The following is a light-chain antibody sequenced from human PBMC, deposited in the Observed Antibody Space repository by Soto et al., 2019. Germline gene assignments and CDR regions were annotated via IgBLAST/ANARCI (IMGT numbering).Light chain of an antibody. CDR3: CSYAGSYTGV. Sequence: QSALTQPRPVSGSPGQSVTISCTGTSSDVGGYNYVSWYQLHPGTAPKLMIYDVSKRPSGVPDRFSGSKSGNTASLTISGLQAEDEADYYCCSYAGSYTGVFGGGTKVTVL. CDR2: DVS. J-gene: IGLJ3*02. V-gene: IGLV2-11*01. CDR1: SSDVGGYNY.